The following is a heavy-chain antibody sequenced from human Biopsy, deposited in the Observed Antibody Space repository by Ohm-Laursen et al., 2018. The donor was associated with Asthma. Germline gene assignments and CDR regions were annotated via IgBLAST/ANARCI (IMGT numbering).Heavy chain of an antibody. D-gene: IGHD6-6*01. CDR3: ARGKTWGRSYYFDY. J-gene: IGHJ4*02. V-gene: IGHV3-30-3*01. CDR1: GFTFHNYV. CDR2: IFFDGSNK. Sequence: SLRLSCAASGFTFHNYVMHWVRQAPGKGLEWAAGIFFDGSNKYYADSVKGRFTISRENSKDTLYLQVNSLRGDDTAVYYCARGKTWGRSYYFDYWGQGTLVTVSS.